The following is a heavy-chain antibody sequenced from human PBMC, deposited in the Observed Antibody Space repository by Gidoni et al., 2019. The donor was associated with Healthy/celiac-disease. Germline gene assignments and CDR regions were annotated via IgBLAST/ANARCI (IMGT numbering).Heavy chain of an antibody. Sequence: QLQLQESGPGLVKPSETLSLTCTVSGGSISSSSYYWGWIRQPPGKGLEWIGSIYYSGSTYYNPSLKSRVTISVDTSKNQFSLKLSSVTAADTAVYYCATGYYYDSSGMPGYFDYWGQGTLVTVSS. D-gene: IGHD3-22*01. CDR2: IYYSGST. CDR1: GGSISSSSYY. CDR3: ATGYYYDSSGMPGYFDY. V-gene: IGHV4-39*01. J-gene: IGHJ4*02.